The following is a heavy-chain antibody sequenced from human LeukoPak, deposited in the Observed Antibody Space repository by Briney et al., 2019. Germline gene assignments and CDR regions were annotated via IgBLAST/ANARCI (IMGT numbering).Heavy chain of an antibody. CDR2: IYYSGST. V-gene: IGHV4-39*01. CDR1: GGSISSSSYY. Sequence: PSETLSLTCTVSGGSISSSSYYWGWIRQPPGKGLEWIGSIYYSGSTYYNPSLKSRATISVDTSKNQFSLKLSSVTAEDTAVYYCARHRGGYYDFWSGYNEYFDYWGQGTLVTVSS. J-gene: IGHJ4*02. D-gene: IGHD3-3*01. CDR3: ARHRGGYYDFWSGYNEYFDY.